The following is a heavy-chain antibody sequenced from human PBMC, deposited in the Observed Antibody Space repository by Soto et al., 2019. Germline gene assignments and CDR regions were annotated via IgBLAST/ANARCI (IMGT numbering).Heavy chain of an antibody. V-gene: IGHV4-31*03. CDR2: IYYSGST. CDR1: GGSISSGGYY. J-gene: IGHJ6*02. D-gene: IGHD5-18*01. Sequence: SETLSLTCTVSGGSISSGGYYWSWIRQHPGKGLEWIGYIYYSGSTYYNPSLKSRVFISADTSKNQFSLKLSSVTAADTAVYYCARASPPANTALSTSHHSYGMDVWGQGTTVTVSS. CDR3: ARASPPANTALSTSHHSYGMDV.